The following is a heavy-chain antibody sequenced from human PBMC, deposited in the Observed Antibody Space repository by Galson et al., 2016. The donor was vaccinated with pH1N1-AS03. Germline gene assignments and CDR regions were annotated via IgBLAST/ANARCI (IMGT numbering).Heavy chain of an antibody. D-gene: IGHD3-22*01. J-gene: IGHJ4*02. Sequence: SLRLSCAASGFTFSGYGMHWVRQAPGKGLEWVAVIWYDGSNKYYADSVKGRFTISRGNSKNTLYLQMNSLRAEDTAVYYCARGQGYNSGYFDTDYWGRGTLVTVSS. CDR2: IWYDGSNK. CDR1: GFTFSGYG. V-gene: IGHV3-33*01. CDR3: ARGQGYNSGYFDTDY.